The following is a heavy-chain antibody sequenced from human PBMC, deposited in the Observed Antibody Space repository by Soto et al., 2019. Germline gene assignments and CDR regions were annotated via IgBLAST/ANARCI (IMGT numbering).Heavy chain of an antibody. V-gene: IGHV1-3*01. D-gene: IGHD5-12*01. CDR3: ALRVSGYSDYVTGY. CDR2: INAGNGNT. Sequence: ASVNVSCKASGYTFSGYAMHWVRQAPGQRLEWMGWINAGNGNTKYSQKFQGRVTITRDTSASTAYMELSSLRSEDTAVYYCALRVSGYSDYVTGYWRQGILVTVSS. CDR1: GYTFSGYA. J-gene: IGHJ4*02.